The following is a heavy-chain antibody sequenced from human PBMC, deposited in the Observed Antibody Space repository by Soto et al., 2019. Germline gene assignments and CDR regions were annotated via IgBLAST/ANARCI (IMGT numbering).Heavy chain of an antibody. J-gene: IGHJ4*02. CDR3: ARQSDYSGAYWPY. D-gene: IGHD1-26*01. CDR1: GYRFTSYW. V-gene: IGHV5-51*01. Sequence: GESLKISCKGSGYRFTSYWIGWVRQMPGKVLEWVGIIYPGDSDARYSPSFQGQVTISVDKSNNTAYLHWSRLKAPDTAIYYCARQSDYSGAYWPYWGQGXLVTVYS. CDR2: IYPGDSDA.